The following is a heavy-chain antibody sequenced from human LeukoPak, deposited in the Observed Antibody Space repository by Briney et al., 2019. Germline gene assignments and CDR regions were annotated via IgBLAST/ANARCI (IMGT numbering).Heavy chain of an antibody. CDR1: GFTFSSYA. CDR3: AKTMYYFDSSGYYYFQD. J-gene: IGHJ1*01. CDR2: ISGGGGST. V-gene: IGHV3-23*01. Sequence: GGSLRLSCAASGFTFSSYAMIWVRQAPGKGLEWVSGISGGGGSTYYADSVKGRFTISRDNSKNTLSLQMNGLRADDTAIYYCAKTMYYFDSSGYYYFQDWGQGTLVTVSS. D-gene: IGHD3-22*01.